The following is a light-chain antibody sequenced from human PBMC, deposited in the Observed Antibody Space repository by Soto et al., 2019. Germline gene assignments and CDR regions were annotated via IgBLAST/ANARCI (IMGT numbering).Light chain of an antibody. CDR1: QTISSW. Sequence: DIQMTQSPSTLSGSVGDRVTITCRASQTISSWLAWYQQKPGKAPKLLSYKASTLKSGVPSRFSGSGSGTEFTLTFSSLQPDDFATYYCQHYNSYSEAFGQGTKVELK. J-gene: IGKJ1*01. CDR2: KAS. V-gene: IGKV1-5*03. CDR3: QHYNSYSEA.